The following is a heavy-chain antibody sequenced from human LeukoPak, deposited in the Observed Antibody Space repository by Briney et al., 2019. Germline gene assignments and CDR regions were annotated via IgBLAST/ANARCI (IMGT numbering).Heavy chain of an antibody. D-gene: IGHD2-21*02. CDR2: MNPSGST. J-gene: IGHJ6*03. V-gene: IGHV4-34*01. CDR1: GGSFSGYY. Sequence: SETLSLTCAVYGGSFSGYYWTWIRQTPEKGLEWIGEMNPSGSTNYDPSLKSRVTISVDTSKNQFSLELSSVTAADTAVYYCARGRQDVTMVVVMTAVSYYLDVWGKGTTVTVS. CDR3: ARGRQDVTMVVVMTAVSYYLDV.